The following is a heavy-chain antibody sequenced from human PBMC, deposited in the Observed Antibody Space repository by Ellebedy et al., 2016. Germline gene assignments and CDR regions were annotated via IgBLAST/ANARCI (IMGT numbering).Heavy chain of an antibody. J-gene: IGHJ4*01. CDR3: ARSLVGVDNNGYDWGLEY. CDR1: GGSMSDYY. D-gene: IGHD5-12*01. Sequence: SETLSLTXPVSGGSMSDYYWSWIRQPAEKGLEWIGRMFTSGSTDYRPSLRGRVTMSIDTSKNQFSLKLTSVTAADTAVYYCARSLVGVDNNGYDWGLEYWGQGILVTVSS. V-gene: IGHV4-4*07. CDR2: MFTSGST.